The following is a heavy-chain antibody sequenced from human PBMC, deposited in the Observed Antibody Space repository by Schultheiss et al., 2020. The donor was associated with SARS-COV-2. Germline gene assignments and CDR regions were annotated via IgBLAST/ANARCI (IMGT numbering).Heavy chain of an antibody. CDR2: ISGYNGNT. J-gene: IGHJ4*02. D-gene: IGHD2/OR15-2a*01. Sequence: ASVKVSCKASGGTFSSYAISWVRQAPGQGLEWMGWISGYNGNTNYAQKFQGRVTMTTDTSTSTAYMELRSLTSDDTAVYYCARILTSASTRVDYWGQGTLVTVSS. CDR3: ARILTSASTRVDY. CDR1: GGTFSSYA. V-gene: IGHV1-18*01.